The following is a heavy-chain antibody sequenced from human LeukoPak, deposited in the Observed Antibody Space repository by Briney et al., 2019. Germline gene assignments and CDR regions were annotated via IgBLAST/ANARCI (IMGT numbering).Heavy chain of an antibody. Sequence: GGSLRLSCAASGFTFSSYAMNWVRQAPGKGLEWVSAISGSGGSTYYADSVKGRFTISRDNSKNTLYLQMNSLRAEDTAVYYCAKDRRMRGYSYGPDAFDIWGQGTMVTVSS. CDR1: GFTFSSYA. J-gene: IGHJ3*02. V-gene: IGHV3-23*01. CDR3: AKDRRMRGYSYGPDAFDI. D-gene: IGHD5-18*01. CDR2: ISGSGGST.